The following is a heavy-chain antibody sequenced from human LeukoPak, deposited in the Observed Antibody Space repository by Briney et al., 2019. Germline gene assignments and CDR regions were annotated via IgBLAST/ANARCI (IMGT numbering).Heavy chain of an antibody. J-gene: IGHJ4*02. CDR2: ISSSSSYI. D-gene: IGHD6-13*01. CDR3: ARVIEHRQQLGNYFDY. CDR1: GFTFSSYS. V-gene: IGHV3-21*01. Sequence: PGGSLRLSCAASGFTFSSYSMNWVRQAPGKGLEWVSSISSSSSYIYYADSVKGRFTISRDNAKNSLYLQMNSLRAEDTAVYYCARVIEHRQQLGNYFDYWGQGTLVTVSS.